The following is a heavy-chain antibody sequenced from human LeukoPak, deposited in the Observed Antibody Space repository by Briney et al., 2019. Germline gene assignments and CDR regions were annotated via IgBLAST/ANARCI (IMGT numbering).Heavy chain of an antibody. CDR3: ARDTIAAFDI. CDR1: GFTFSDYY. J-gene: IGHJ3*02. Sequence: GGSLRLSCAPSGFTFSDYYMSWIGQAPGKGLEWFSYISSSGSAIYYADSVKGRFTISRDNAKNSLYLQMNSLRAEDTAVYYCARDTIAAFDIWGQGTMVTVSS. CDR2: ISSSGSAI. D-gene: IGHD3-9*01. V-gene: IGHV3-11*04.